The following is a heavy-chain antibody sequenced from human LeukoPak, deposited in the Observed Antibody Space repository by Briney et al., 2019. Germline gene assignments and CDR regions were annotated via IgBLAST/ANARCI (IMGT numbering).Heavy chain of an antibody. CDR2: IYYSGST. D-gene: IGHD1-26*01. J-gene: IGHJ4*02. CDR1: GYSISSGYY. CDR3: ARDRGSGSYNLYYFDY. Sequence: SETLSLTCTVSGYSISSGYYWGWIRQPPGKGLEWIGSIYYSGSTYYNPSLKSRVTISVDTSKNQFSLKLSSVTAADTAVYYCARDRGSGSYNLYYFDYWGQGTLVTVPS. V-gene: IGHV4-38-2*02.